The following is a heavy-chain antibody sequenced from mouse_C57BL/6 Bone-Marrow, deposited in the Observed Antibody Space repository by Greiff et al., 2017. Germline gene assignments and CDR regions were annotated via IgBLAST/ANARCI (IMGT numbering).Heavy chain of an antibody. D-gene: IGHD4-1*01. CDR2: IYPGSGST. CDR1: GYNFTSYW. CDR3: ARDGLGHFYFDY. V-gene: IGHV1-55*01. J-gene: IGHJ2*01. Sequence: VQLQQPGAELVKPGASVKMSCKASGYNFTSYWITWVKQRPGQGLEWIGDIYPGSGSTNYNEKFKSKATLTVDTSSSTAYMQLSSLTSADAAFYYGARDGLGHFYFDYWGQGTTLTVSA.